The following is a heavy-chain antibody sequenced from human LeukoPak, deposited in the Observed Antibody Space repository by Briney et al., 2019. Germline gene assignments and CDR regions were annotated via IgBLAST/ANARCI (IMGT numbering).Heavy chain of an antibody. D-gene: IGHD3-10*01. V-gene: IGHV6-1*01. CDR1: GDSVSSNDAA. CDR3: ARENTLVRGVINPLDY. CDR2: ALYRSKWSY. Sequence: SQTLSLTCAISGDSVSSNDAAWNWIRQSPSRGLEWLGRALYRSKWSYDYAVSVRGRITINPDTSKNQFSLQLSSVTPEDTAVYYCARENTLVRGVINPLDYWGQGTLVTVSS. J-gene: IGHJ4*02.